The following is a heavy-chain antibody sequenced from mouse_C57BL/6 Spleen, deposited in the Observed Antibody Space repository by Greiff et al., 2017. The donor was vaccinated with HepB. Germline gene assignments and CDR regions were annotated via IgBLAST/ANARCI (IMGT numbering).Heavy chain of an antibody. D-gene: IGHD3-2*02. Sequence: QVQLQQPGAELVMPGASVKLSCKASGYTFTSYWMHWVKQRPGQGLEWIGEIDPSDSYTNYNQKFKGKSTLTVDKSSSPAYMQLSSLTSEDSAVYYCARGYSSGSDYFDYWGQGTTLTVSS. J-gene: IGHJ2*01. V-gene: IGHV1-69*01. CDR2: IDPSDSYT. CDR1: GYTFTSYW. CDR3: ARGYSSGSDYFDY.